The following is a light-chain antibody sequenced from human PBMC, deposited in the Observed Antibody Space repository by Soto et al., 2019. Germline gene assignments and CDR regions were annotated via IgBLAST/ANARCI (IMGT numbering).Light chain of an antibody. Sequence: DIQMTQSPSTLSASVGDRVTITCRASQSISIWLAWYQQKPGKAPKLLIYKASSLESGGPSRFSGRGSGTEFTLTISSLQPDDFATYYCQQYNSYSTFGQGTKVDIK. J-gene: IGKJ1*01. CDR2: KAS. CDR3: QQYNSYST. CDR1: QSISIW. V-gene: IGKV1-5*03.